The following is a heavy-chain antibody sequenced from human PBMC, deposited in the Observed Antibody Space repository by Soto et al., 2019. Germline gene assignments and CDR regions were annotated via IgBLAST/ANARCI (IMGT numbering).Heavy chain of an antibody. CDR1: GGSSSNYD. D-gene: IGHD5-12*01. Sequence: SETMPLTCTVFGGSSSNYDWSRIRQPTGKGLEWIRRIYTSGSTDYNPSLKSRVTISIDTSQNQFSRKLTSMTDAEKAVYYCARAKKDEMHYGYDMDYWGQGTLVTVSS. V-gene: IGHV4-4*07. CDR2: IYTSGST. J-gene: IGHJ4*02. CDR3: ARAKKDEMHYGYDMDY.